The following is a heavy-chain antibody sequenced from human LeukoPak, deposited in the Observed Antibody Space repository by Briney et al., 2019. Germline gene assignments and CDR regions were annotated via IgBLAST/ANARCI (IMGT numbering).Heavy chain of an antibody. CDR2: IIPMFRTV. Sequence: SVKVSCKASGGTFSRYAISWVRQAPGQGLEWMGGIIPMFRTVNYAQKFQGRVTITADESTSTAYMESTSLRSEDTAVYYCARDATLYDSRAYYYLWWGQGTLVTVSS. CDR3: ARDATLYDSRAYYYLW. V-gene: IGHV1-69*01. D-gene: IGHD3-22*01. J-gene: IGHJ4*02. CDR1: GGTFSRYA.